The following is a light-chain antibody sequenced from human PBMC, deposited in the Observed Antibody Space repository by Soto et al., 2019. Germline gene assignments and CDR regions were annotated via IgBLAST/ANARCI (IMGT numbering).Light chain of an antibody. CDR3: QQYGSSPWR. Sequence: ESVLTPSPGTLYLSPGERATLSCRASQSVSSSYLAWYQQKPGQAPRPLIYGASGRSIGIPDRFSGSGSGTDFTVTISRLEHEAFAVYYCQQYGSSPWRFGQGNKLEIK. J-gene: IGKJ1*01. CDR2: GAS. V-gene: IGKV3-20*01. CDR1: QSVSSSY.